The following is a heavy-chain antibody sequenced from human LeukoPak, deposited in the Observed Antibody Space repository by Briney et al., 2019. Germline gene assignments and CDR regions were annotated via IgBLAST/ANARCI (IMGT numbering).Heavy chain of an antibody. CDR3: ARDPNDYGDYVGFDP. V-gene: IGHV1-2*02. Sequence: ASVTVSCKASGYTFTGYYMHWVRQALGQGLEWMGWINPNSGGTNYAQKFQGRVTMTRDTSISTAYMELSRLRSDDTAVYYCARDPNDYGDYVGFDPWGQGTLVTVSS. CDR2: INPNSGGT. CDR1: GYTFTGYY. J-gene: IGHJ5*02. D-gene: IGHD4-17*01.